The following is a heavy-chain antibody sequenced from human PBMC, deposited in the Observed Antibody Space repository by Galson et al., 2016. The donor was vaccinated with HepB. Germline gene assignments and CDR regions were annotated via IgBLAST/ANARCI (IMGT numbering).Heavy chain of an antibody. CDR1: GFTFSRYL. CDR3: ARGWGVGDDLSYFDY. CDR2: IKQDGGEK. J-gene: IGHJ4*02. Sequence: SLRLSCAASGFTFSRYLMSWVRQAPGKGLEWVATIKQDGGEKYYVESAKGRFTLSRDNAKNSLYLQMNSLSSGDTAVYYCARGWGVGDDLSYFDYWGQGTLVTVSS. D-gene: IGHD5-12*01. V-gene: IGHV3-7*03.